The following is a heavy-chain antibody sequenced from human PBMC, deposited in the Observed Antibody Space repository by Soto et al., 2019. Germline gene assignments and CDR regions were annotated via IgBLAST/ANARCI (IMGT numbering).Heavy chain of an antibody. V-gene: IGHV3-7*03. CDR1: GFTFSSYG. CDR3: ARATYSNAWYRFDL. D-gene: IGHD4-4*01. Sequence: GGSLRLSCAASGFTFSSYGMHWVRQAPGKGLGWVADIKHDGSVQYYVDSVKGRFTISRDNAKKLLFLQMNGLRAEDTALYYCARATYSNAWYRFDLWGQGTLVTVSS. CDR2: IKHDGSVQ. J-gene: IGHJ4*02.